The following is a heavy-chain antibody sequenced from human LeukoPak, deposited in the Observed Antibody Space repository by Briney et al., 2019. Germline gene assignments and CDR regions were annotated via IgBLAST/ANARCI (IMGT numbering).Heavy chain of an antibody. V-gene: IGHV4-39*02. CDR1: GDSIISNTFS. J-gene: IGHJ4*02. CDR3: AKDGVELRYFDWLFQYYFDY. Sequence: SGTLSLTCTVSGDSIISNTFSWGWIRQPPGKGLEWIGNVSYTGDTYYNPSLKSRVTMSADTSKNQFSLKVNSVTAADTAVYYCAKDGVELRYFDWLFQYYFDYWGQGTLVTVSS. CDR2: VSYTGDT. D-gene: IGHD3-9*01.